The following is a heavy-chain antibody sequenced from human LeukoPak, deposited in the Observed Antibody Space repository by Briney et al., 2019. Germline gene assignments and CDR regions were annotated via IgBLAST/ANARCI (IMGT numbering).Heavy chain of an antibody. CDR3: ARDKGRYSYVWAFDI. D-gene: IGHD3-16*01. V-gene: IGHV1-69*13. CDR1: GYTFTSYD. Sequence: SVKVSCKASGYTFTSYDINWVRQATGQGRDWMGGIIPIFGTANYAQKFKGRVTITADESTSTAYMEMSSLRSEDTAVYYCARDKGRYSYVWAFDIWGQGTMVTVSS. CDR2: IIPIFGTA. J-gene: IGHJ3*02.